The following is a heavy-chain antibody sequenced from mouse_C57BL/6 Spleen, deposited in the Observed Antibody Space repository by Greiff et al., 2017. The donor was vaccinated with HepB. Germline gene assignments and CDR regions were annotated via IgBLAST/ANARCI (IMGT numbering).Heavy chain of an antibody. CDR1: GFTFSDYG. CDR3: ARPTTVVATDYAMDY. CDR2: ISSGSSTI. V-gene: IGHV5-17*01. J-gene: IGHJ4*01. Sequence: EVMLVESGGGLVKPGGSPKLSCAASGFTFSDYGMHWVRQAPEKGLEWVAYISSGSSTIYYADTVKGRFTISRDNAKNTLFLQMTSLRSEDTAMYYCARPTTVVATDYAMDYWGQGTSVTVSS. D-gene: IGHD1-1*01.